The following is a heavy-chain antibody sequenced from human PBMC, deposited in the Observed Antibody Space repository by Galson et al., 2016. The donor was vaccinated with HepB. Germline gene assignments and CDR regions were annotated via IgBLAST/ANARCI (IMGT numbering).Heavy chain of an antibody. V-gene: IGHV4-34*01. CDR1: SESFSGHN. Sequence: ETLSLTCAVSSESFSGHNWTWIRQAPGKVLEWIGEIHHDGSANYDPSLKSRVTISLDTSKKQFSLILTSVTAADTAVYYCTRGPHPQWPVSGYWGQGTLVTVSS. CDR2: IHHDGSA. CDR3: TRGPHPQWPVSGY. D-gene: IGHD3-16*01. J-gene: IGHJ4*02.